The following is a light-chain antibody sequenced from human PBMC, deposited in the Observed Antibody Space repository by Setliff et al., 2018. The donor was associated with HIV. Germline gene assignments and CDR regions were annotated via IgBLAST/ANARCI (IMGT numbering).Light chain of an antibody. Sequence: QSALAQPASVSGSPGQSITISCTGTSSDIGRYNLVSWYQQYPGKAPKLMIYQATKRPSGVSNRFSGSKSGSTASLTISGLQAEDEADYYCCSNTGSNTYVFGSGTK. CDR1: SSDIGRYNL. J-gene: IGLJ1*01. V-gene: IGLV2-23*01. CDR2: QAT. CDR3: CSNTGSNTYV.